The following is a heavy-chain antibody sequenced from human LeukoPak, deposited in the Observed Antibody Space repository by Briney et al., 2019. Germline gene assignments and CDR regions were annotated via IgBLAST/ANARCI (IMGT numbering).Heavy chain of an antibody. D-gene: IGHD4-17*01. CDR2: ISYDGSNK. V-gene: IGHV3-30*04. CDR3: AKDYGDYGPPPYYYYYYGMDV. Sequence: GRSLRLSCAASGFTFSSYAMHWVRQAPGKGLEWVAVISYDGSNKYYADSVKGRFTISRDNSKNTLYLQMNSLRAEDTAVYYCAKDYGDYGPPPYYYYYYGMDVWGQGTTVTVSS. J-gene: IGHJ6*02. CDR1: GFTFSSYA.